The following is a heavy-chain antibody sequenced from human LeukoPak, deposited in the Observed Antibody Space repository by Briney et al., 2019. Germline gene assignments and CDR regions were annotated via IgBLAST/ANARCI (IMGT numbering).Heavy chain of an antibody. CDR3: AEGGEPY. CDR1: GFTFSSYA. J-gene: IGHJ4*02. CDR2: IWYDGSKT. D-gene: IGHD1-14*01. V-gene: IGHV3-33*08. Sequence: GGSLRLSCAASGFTFSSYAMHWVRQAPGKGLEWVAVIWYDGSKTYYTDSVRGRFTISRDNSKNTLYLQMNSLRAEDTAVYYCAEGGEPYWGQGTLVTVSS.